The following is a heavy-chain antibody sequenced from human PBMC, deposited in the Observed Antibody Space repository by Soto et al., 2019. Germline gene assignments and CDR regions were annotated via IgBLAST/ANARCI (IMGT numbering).Heavy chain of an antibody. CDR3: ATAPQQQLVLDAFDS. V-gene: IGHV3-15*01. D-gene: IGHD6-13*01. Sequence: GGSLRLSCAASGFTFSNAWMSWVRQAPGKGLEWVGRIKSKTDGGTTDYAAPVKGRITISRDDSKNTQYLHMNSLKTEDPPMYYCATAPQQQLVLDAFDSWGQGTMVTVSS. CDR2: IKSKTDGGTT. J-gene: IGHJ3*02. CDR1: GFTFSNAW.